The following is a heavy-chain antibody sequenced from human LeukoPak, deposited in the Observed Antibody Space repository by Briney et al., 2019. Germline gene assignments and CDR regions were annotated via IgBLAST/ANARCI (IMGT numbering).Heavy chain of an antibody. J-gene: IGHJ4*02. CDR1: GFTFSNYD. D-gene: IGHD3-10*01. Sequence: GGSLRLSCAASGFTFSNYDMHWVRQAPGKGLEWVAVILYDGSNKYYADSVKGRFTISRDNAKNSLYLLMNSLRAEDTAVYYCARDGSYSGSGSPSYYWGQGTLVTVSS. CDR2: ILYDGSNK. CDR3: ARDGSYSGSGSPSYY. V-gene: IGHV3-30*04.